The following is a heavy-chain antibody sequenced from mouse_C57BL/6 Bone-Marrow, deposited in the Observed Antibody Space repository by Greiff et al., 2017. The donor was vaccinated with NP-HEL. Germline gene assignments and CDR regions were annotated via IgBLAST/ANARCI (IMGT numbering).Heavy chain of an antibody. D-gene: IGHD2-12*01. CDR1: GFTFSDYG. V-gene: IGHV5-17*01. J-gene: IGHJ4*01. CDR3: ARRYRGLYYYAMDY. Sequence: EVMLVESGGGLVKSGGSLKLSCAASGFTFSDYGMHWVRQAPEKGLEWVAYISSGSSTIYYADTVKGRFTISRDNAKNTLFLQMTSLRSEDTAMYYCARRYRGLYYYAMDYWGQGTSVTVSS. CDR2: ISSGSSTI.